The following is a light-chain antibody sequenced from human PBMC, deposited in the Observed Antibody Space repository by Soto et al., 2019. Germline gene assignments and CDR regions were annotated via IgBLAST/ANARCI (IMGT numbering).Light chain of an antibody. CDR3: SSYTSSSPLDV. CDR1: SSDVGGYNY. Sequence: QSALTQPASVSGSPGQSITISCTGTSSDVGGYNYVSWYQQHPGKAPKLMIYEVSNRPSGVSNRFSGSKSGNTASLTISGLQAEDEADYYCSSYTSSSPLDVFGTGTKVTAL. J-gene: IGLJ1*01. CDR2: EVS. V-gene: IGLV2-14*01.